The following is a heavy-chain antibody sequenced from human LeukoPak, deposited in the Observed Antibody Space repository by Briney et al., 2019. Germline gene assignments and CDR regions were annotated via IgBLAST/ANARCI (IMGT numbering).Heavy chain of an antibody. J-gene: IGHJ4*02. CDR2: IRQDGDTK. V-gene: IGHV3-7*03. CDR1: GFTFRSYW. Sequence: GGSLRLSCAASGFTFRSYWMTWVRQAPGKGLEWVANIRQDGDTKYYVDSVKGRFTISRDNAMNSLYLQMNSLRAEDTAIYYCARPLPYGTTWYGRSDFWGQGTLVTVSS. D-gene: IGHD6-13*01. CDR3: ARPLPYGTTWYGRSDF.